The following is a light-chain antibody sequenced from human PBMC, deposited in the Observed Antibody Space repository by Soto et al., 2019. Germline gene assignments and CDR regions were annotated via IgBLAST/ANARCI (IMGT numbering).Light chain of an antibody. V-gene: IGKV3-11*01. Sequence: EIVLTQSPATLSLSPGERATLSCRASQSVSSYLAWYQQKPGQAPRLLIYDASNRATGIPARFSGSGSGTDFTLTISSLEPEDFPVYYCQQRSNWPPIPFGQGTRLEI. CDR3: QQRSNWPPIP. J-gene: IGKJ5*01. CDR1: QSVSSY. CDR2: DAS.